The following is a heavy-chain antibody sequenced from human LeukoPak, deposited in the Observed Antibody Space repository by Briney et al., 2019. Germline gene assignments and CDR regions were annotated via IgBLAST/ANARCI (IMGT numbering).Heavy chain of an antibody. D-gene: IGHD3-10*01. CDR2: ISAYKGNT. V-gene: IGHV1-18*01. Sequence: ASVKVSCKVSGYTLTELSMHWVRQAPGQGLEWMGWISAYKGNTYYAQKLQGRVTMTTDTSTSTAYMELRSLRSDDTAVYYCARDLYYYGSGSYYDVFDVWGQGTMVTVSS. J-gene: IGHJ3*01. CDR1: GYTLTELS. CDR3: ARDLYYYGSGSYYDVFDV.